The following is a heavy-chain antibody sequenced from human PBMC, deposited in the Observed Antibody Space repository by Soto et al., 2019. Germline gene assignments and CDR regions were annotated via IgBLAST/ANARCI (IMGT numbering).Heavy chain of an antibody. CDR3: ARGGSGSGWYDYYYYYGMDV. CDR2: IYPGDSDT. V-gene: IGHV5-51*01. J-gene: IGHJ6*02. CDR1: GYSFTSYW. D-gene: IGHD6-19*01. Sequence: GESLKISCKGSGYSFTSYWIGWVRQMPGKGLEWMGIIYPGDSDTRYSPSFQGQVTISADKSISTAYLQWSSLKASDTAMYYCARGGSGSGWYDYYYYYGMDVWGQGTTVTVSS.